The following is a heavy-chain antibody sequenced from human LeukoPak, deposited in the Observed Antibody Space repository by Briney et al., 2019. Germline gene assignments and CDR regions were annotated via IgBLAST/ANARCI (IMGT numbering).Heavy chain of an antibody. J-gene: IGHJ4*02. CDR1: GYSISSGYY. CDR2: IYHSGST. V-gene: IGHV4-38-2*02. D-gene: IGHD6-19*01. CDR3: ARDASSGWLDY. Sequence: SETLSLTCTVSGYSISSGYYWGWIRQPPGKGLEWIGSIYHSGSTYYNPSLKSRVTISVDTSKNQFSLKLSSVTAADTAVYYCARDASSGWLDYWGQGTLVTVSS.